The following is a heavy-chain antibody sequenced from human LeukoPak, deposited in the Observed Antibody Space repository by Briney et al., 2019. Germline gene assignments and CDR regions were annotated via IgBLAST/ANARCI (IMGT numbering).Heavy chain of an antibody. CDR3: ARVPGSSGYYSAGLIDYFDY. D-gene: IGHD3-22*01. CDR2: ISSSGSTI. Sequence: GGSLRLSCAASGFTFSDYYMSWIRQAPGKGLEWVSYISSSGSTIYYADSVKGRFTISRDNAKNSLYLQMNSLRAEDTAVYYCARVPGSSGYYSAGLIDYFDYWGQGTLVTVSS. CDR1: GFTFSDYY. J-gene: IGHJ4*02. V-gene: IGHV3-11*04.